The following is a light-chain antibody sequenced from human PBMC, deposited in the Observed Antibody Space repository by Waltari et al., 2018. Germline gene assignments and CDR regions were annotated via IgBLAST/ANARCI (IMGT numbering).Light chain of an antibody. CDR1: SLRTYY. Sequence: SSELTQDPAVSVALGQTVRITCQGDSLRTYYASWYQQRPGQAPVLVIYGKNNRPSGIPDRFSGSSSGNTASLTISGAQAEDEADYYCNSRDSSCNHVLFGGGTKLTVL. V-gene: IGLV3-19*01. CDR2: GKN. CDR3: NSRDSSCNHVL. J-gene: IGLJ2*01.